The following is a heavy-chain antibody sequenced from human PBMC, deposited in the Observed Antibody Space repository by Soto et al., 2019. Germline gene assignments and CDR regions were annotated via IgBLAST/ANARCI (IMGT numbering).Heavy chain of an antibody. CDR1: GGSISSSGYY. Sequence: SETLSLTCTVSGGSISSSGYYWGWIRQPPGKGLEWIGSIYYSGSTYYNPSLKSRVTISVDTSKNQFSLKLSSVTAADTAVYYCARHYYDSSGYYPYYFDYWGQGTLVTVSS. J-gene: IGHJ4*02. CDR2: IYYSGST. CDR3: ARHYYDSSGYYPYYFDY. D-gene: IGHD3-22*01. V-gene: IGHV4-39*01.